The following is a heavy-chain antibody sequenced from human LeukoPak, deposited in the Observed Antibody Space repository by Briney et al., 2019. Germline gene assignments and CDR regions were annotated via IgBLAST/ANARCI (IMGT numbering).Heavy chain of an antibody. D-gene: IGHD5-18*01. Sequence: SETLSLTCAVYGGSFSGYYWSWIRQPPGKGLEWIGEINHSGSTNYNPSLKSRVTISVDTSKNQFSLKLSSVTAADTAVYYCAREVAGIQLFDYWGQGTLVTVSS. J-gene: IGHJ4*02. CDR1: GGSFSGYY. CDR3: AREVAGIQLFDY. V-gene: IGHV4-34*01. CDR2: INHSGST.